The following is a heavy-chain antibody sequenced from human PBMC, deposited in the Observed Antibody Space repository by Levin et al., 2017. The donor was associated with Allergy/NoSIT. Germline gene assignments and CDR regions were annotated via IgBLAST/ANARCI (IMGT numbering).Heavy chain of an antibody. Sequence: VSGPTLVKPTQTLTLTCTFSGFSLSTSGVGVGWIRQPPGKALEWLALIYWDDDKRYSPSLKSRLTITKDTSKNQVVLTMTNMDPVDTAPYYCAHSSDVGYCSGGSCYYFDYWGQGTLVTVSS. V-gene: IGHV2-5*02. D-gene: IGHD2-15*01. CDR1: GFSLSTSGVG. J-gene: IGHJ4*02. CDR2: IYWDDDK. CDR3: AHSSDVGYCSGGSCYYFDY.